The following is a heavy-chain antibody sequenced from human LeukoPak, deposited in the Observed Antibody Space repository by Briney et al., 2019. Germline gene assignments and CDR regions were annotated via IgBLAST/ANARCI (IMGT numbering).Heavy chain of an antibody. D-gene: IGHD1-1*01. V-gene: IGHV3-66*01. CDR1: GFTVSRNY. Sequence: GGSLRLSGAASGFTVSRNYMSWVRQAPGKGLEWVSAISSGDTTYYADSVKGGFTISRDSSNNTLYLQMNSLRAEDTAVYFCARGPRLERHGMDVWGQGTTVTVSS. J-gene: IGHJ6*02. CDR2: ISSGDTT. CDR3: ARGPRLERHGMDV.